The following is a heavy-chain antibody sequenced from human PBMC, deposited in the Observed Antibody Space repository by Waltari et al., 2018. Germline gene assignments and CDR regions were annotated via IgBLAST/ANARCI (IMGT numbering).Heavy chain of an antibody. D-gene: IGHD5-18*01. CDR3: LFVDTALIIPDVFDL. CDR2: IKSTVDGGTT. V-gene: IGHV3-15*01. Sequence: EVQLVESGGGLVKPGGSLRLSCSASGFPFSKAWMNWMRQAPGKGLGWVGHIKSTVDGGTTDYAAPVQGIFTISRDDSKNTLYLQMSSLRTEYTAVYYCLFVDTALIIPDVFDLWGQGTLVTVSS. CDR1: GFPFSKAW. J-gene: IGHJ3*01.